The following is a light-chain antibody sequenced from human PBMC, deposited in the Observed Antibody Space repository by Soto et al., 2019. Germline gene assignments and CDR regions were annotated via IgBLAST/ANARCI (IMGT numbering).Light chain of an antibody. CDR2: DGF. J-gene: IGKJ4*01. CDR3: QQYKRYSLT. Sequence: DIQMTQSPSTLSASVGDRVTITCRASQSINNWLAWYQQKPGKAPKLLIYDGFSLESGVPLRFSGSGFGTEFTLTISRLQPDDSATYYCQQYKRYSLTFGGGTKVEIK. CDR1: QSINNW. V-gene: IGKV1-5*01.